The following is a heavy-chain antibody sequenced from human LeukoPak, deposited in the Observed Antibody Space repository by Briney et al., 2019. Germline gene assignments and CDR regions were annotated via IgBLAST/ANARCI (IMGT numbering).Heavy chain of an antibody. Sequence: ASVRVSCKASGYTFTGYYMHWVRQAPGQGLEWMGWINPNSGGTNYAQKFQGRVTMTRDTSISTAYMELNRLRSDDTAVYYCSRGRAAAGIFWFDPWGQGTLVSVSS. CDR1: GYTFTGYY. CDR2: INPNSGGT. J-gene: IGHJ5*02. D-gene: IGHD6-13*01. V-gene: IGHV1-2*02. CDR3: SRGRAAAGIFWFDP.